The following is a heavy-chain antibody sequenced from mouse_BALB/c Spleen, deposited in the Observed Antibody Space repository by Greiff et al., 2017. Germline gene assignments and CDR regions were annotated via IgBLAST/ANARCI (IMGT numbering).Heavy chain of an antibody. Sequence: EVKLVESGGGLVKPGGSLKLSCAASGFTFSSYAMSWVRQSPEKRLEWVAEISSGGSYTYYPDTVTGRFTISRDNAKNTLYLEMSSLRSEDTAMYYCARDPDYGKGFFDYWGQGTTLTVSS. CDR3: ARDPDYGKGFFDY. V-gene: IGHV5-9-4*01. J-gene: IGHJ2*01. CDR2: ISSGGSYT. D-gene: IGHD1-1*01. CDR1: GFTFSSYA.